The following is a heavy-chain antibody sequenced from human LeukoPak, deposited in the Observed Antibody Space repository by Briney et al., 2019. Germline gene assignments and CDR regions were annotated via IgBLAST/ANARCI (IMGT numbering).Heavy chain of an antibody. CDR2: INPNNGGT. J-gene: IGHJ4*02. CDR1: GYTFTGYY. D-gene: IGHD5-18*01. V-gene: IGHV1-2*02. CDR3: VRVFFVDTAMNPFDY. Sequence: ASVKVSCKASGYTFTGYYMHWVRQAPGQGLEWMGWINPNNGGTNYAQKFQGRVTMTRDTSISTAYMELSRLRSDDTAVYYCVRVFFVDTAMNPFDYWGQGTLVTVSS.